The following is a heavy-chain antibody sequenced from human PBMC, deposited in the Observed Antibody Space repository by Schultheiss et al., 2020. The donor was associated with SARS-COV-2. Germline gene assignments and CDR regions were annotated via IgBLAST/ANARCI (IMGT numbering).Heavy chain of an antibody. CDR2: IYTSGIT. V-gene: IGHV4-61*02. D-gene: IGHD4-17*01. Sequence: SETLSLTCTVSGGSISSGSYYWSWIRQPAGKGLEWIGRIYTSGITNYNPSLKSRVTISVDTSKNQFSLKLSSVTAADTAVYYCARAAKDYGDYDYWGQGTLVTVSS. J-gene: IGHJ4*02. CDR1: GGSISSGSYY. CDR3: ARAAKDYGDYDY.